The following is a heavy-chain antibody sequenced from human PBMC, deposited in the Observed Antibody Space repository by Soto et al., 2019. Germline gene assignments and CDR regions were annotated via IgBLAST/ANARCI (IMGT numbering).Heavy chain of an antibody. CDR1: GGSFSGYY. J-gene: IGHJ4*02. CDR2: INHSGGT. D-gene: IGHD3-10*01. Sequence: PSETLSLTCAVYGGSFSGYYWSWIRQPPGKGLEWIGEINHSGGTNYNPSLKSRVTISVDTSKNQFSLKLSSVTAADTAVYYCARVVYSGSGSGSYSNLDYWGQGTLVTVSS. CDR3: ARVVYSGSGSGSYSNLDY. V-gene: IGHV4-34*01.